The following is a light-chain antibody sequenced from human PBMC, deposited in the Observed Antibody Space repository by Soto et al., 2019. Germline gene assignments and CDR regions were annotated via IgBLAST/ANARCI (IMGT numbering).Light chain of an antibody. CDR2: AAS. J-gene: IGKJ1*01. CDR1: QGIRND. V-gene: IGKV1-17*01. Sequence: DLPMTQSPSSLSASVGDRVTITCRASQGIRNDLSWYQQKPGKAPKRLIYAASTLQRGAPSRFSGSRSGTEFTLTISSLQPEDFATYYCLQHNSYPRTFGQGTEVEIK. CDR3: LQHNSYPRT.